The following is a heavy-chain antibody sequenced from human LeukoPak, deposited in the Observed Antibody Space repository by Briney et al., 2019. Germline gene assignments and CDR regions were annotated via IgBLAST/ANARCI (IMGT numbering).Heavy chain of an antibody. D-gene: IGHD3-10*02. CDR1: GFTFNNFS. CDR2: ISCDGGTQ. CDR3: AELGITMIGGV. J-gene: IGHJ6*04. V-gene: IGHV3-30*18. Sequence: GGSLRLSCAASGFTFNNFSMRWVRQTPGKGLEWVTVISCDGGTQYYADSVKGRFTISRDDSKNTLYLQMNSLRAEDTAVYYCAELGITMIGGVWGKGTTVTISS.